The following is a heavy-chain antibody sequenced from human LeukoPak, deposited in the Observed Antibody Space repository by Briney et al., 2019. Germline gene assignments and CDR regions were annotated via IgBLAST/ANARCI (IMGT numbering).Heavy chain of an antibody. V-gene: IGHV3-23*01. D-gene: IGHD2-2*01. CDR1: GFTFSSYA. CDR2: ISGSGGST. J-gene: IGHJ6*03. Sequence: GGSLRLSCAASGFTFSSYAMSWVRQAPGKGLEWVSAISGSGGSTYYADSVKGRFTISRDNSKNTLYLQMNSLRAEDTAVYYCAKPGKEGYCSSTSCYYYYYYMDVWGKGTTATVSS. CDR3: AKPGKEGYCSSTSCYYYYYYMDV.